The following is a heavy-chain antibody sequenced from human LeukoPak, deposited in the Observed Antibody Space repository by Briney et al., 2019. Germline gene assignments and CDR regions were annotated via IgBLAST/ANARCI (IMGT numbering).Heavy chain of an antibody. CDR1: RFTFGDYG. CDR3: ARIVGATLN. J-gene: IGHJ4*02. CDR2: INWNGGRT. Sequence: GGSLRLSCAASRFTFGDYGMTWVRQAPGKGLEWVSGINWNGGRTGYVDSVKGRFTISRDNAKNSLYLQMNSLRAEDTAVYYCARIVGATLNWGQGTLVTVSS. D-gene: IGHD1-26*01. V-gene: IGHV3-20*04.